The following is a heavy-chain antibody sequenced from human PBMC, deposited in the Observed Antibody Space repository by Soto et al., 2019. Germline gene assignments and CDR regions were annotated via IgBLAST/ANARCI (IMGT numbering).Heavy chain of an antibody. D-gene: IGHD3-3*01. CDR1: GSTFTSYG. CDR3: ARWMGVYYDLWSGYSSFDY. CDR2: ISAYNGNT. V-gene: IGHV1-18*01. Sequence: ASVKVSCKASGSTFTSYGISWVRQAPGQGLEWMGWISAYNGNTNYAQKLQGRVTMTTDTSTSTAYMELRSLRSDDTAVYYCARWMGVYYDLWSGYSSFDYWGQGTLVTVSS. J-gene: IGHJ4*02.